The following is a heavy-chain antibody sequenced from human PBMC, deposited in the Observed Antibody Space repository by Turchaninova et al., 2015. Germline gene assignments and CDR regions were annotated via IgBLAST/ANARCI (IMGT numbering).Heavy chain of an antibody. V-gene: IGHV4-38-2*01. CDR1: GYSINSGYD. Sequence: QVQLQESGPGLVKPSETLSITCAASGYSINSGYDRGWLRQPPGEGLEWMGSIYQSGSTNKNPALQSRVAISVDTSKNQFSLKLSSVTAADTAMYYCARLLTRIDIWGQGTMVTVSS. D-gene: IGHD4/OR15-4a*01. J-gene: IGHJ3*02. CDR2: IYQSGST. CDR3: ARLLTRIDI.